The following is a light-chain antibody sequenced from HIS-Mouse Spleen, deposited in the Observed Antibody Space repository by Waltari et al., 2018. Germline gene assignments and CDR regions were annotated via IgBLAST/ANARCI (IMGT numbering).Light chain of an antibody. CDR1: SSDVGGYNY. Sequence: QSALTQPASVSGSPGQSITISCTGTSSDVGGYNYVSWYQQHPGKAPNLMIYEVSNRHSGVANRFSGSKSGNTASLTISGLQAEDEADYYCSSYTSSSTYVVFGGGTKLTVL. V-gene: IGLV2-14*01. CDR2: EVS. J-gene: IGLJ2*01. CDR3: SSYTSSSTYVV.